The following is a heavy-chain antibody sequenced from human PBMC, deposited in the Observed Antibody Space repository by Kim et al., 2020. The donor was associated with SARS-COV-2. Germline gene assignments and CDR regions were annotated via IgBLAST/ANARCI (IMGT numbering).Heavy chain of an antibody. CDR3: AKDYGASFGGRDY. D-gene: IGHD4-17*01. CDR2: ISYDGSNK. J-gene: IGHJ4*02. Sequence: GGSLRLSCAASGFTFSSYGMHWVRQAPGKGLEWVAVISYDGSNKYYADSVKGRFTISRDNSKNTLYLQMNSLRAEDTAVYYCAKDYGASFGGRDYWGQGTLVTVSS. CDR1: GFTFSSYG. V-gene: IGHV3-30*18.